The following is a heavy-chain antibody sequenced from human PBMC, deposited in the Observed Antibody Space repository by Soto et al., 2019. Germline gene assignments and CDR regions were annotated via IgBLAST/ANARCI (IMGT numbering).Heavy chain of an antibody. CDR1: GGSISRSRLY. V-gene: IGHV4-39*01. CDR3: ARVPISSCSGGSCYSSSYSAIDY. J-gene: IGHJ4*02. Sequence: QLQLQESGPGLVKPSETLSLTCSVSGGSISRSRLYWGWIRQPPGKGLEWIGTMHYSGSTYYNPSLGSRVTLSFDTSQNQSSLTLGSGTAADTAVYYCARVPISSCSGGSCYSSSYSAIDYWGQGTLVTVSS. D-gene: IGHD2-15*01. CDR2: MHYSGST.